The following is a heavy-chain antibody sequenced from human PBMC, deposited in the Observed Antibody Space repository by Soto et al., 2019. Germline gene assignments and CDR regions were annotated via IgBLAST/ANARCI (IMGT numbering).Heavy chain of an antibody. CDR3: ARGIGTNYYGSGSYYSRYYFDY. J-gene: IGHJ4*02. CDR2: ISSSNSYI. D-gene: IGHD3-10*01. V-gene: IGHV3-21*01. CDR1: GFTFSSYS. Sequence: GGSLRLSCAASGFTFSSYSMNWVRQAPGKGLEWVSSISSSNSYIYYADSVKGRFTISRDNAKNSLYLQMNSLRAEDTAVYYCARGIGTNYYGSGSYYSRYYFDYWGQGTLVTVSS.